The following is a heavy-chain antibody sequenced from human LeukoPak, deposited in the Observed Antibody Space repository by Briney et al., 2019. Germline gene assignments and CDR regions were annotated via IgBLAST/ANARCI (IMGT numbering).Heavy chain of an antibody. V-gene: IGHV4-59*12. CDR1: GGSIKNYY. Sequence: SDTLSLTCTVSGGSIKNYYWNWIRQPPGKGLEWVGYIYSSGSTNYNPSLESRVTMSVDTSKNQFSLKLTSVTASDTAVYFCAREVRNIATAGTFYYYMDVWGKGTTVTVSS. CDR3: AREVRNIATAGTFYYYMDV. D-gene: IGHD6-13*01. CDR2: IYSSGST. J-gene: IGHJ6*03.